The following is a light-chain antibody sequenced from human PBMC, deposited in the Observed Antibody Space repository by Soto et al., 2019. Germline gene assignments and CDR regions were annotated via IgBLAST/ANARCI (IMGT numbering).Light chain of an antibody. V-gene: IGKV1-5*03. J-gene: IGKJ1*01. CDR2: KAS. Sequence: DIQMTQSPSTLSASVGDRVTITCRASQSINSWLAWYQQKPGKAPNLLIYKASSLESGVPSRFSGSGSGTEFTLTISSLQPDDFATYYCQQYDSYSWTIGQGTKVEIK. CDR3: QQYDSYSWT. CDR1: QSINSW.